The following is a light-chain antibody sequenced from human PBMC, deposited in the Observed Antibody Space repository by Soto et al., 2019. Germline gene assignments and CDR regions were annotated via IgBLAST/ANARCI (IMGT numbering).Light chain of an antibody. CDR1: NIGGKN. Sequence: SYELTQPPSVSVAPGQTARISCGGDNIGGKNVHWYQQRPGQAPVLVVYDDSGRPSGIPERFSGSNSGNTATLTISGVEAGDEADYYCQVRDSNTDHLVFGGGTKVTVL. CDR3: QVRDSNTDHLV. V-gene: IGLV3-21*02. CDR2: DDS. J-gene: IGLJ2*01.